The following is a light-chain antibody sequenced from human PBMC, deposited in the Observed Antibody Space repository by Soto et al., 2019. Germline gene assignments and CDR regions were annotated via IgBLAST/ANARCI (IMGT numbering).Light chain of an antibody. CDR2: DVS. CDR1: SSDVGGYNY. CDR3: SSYXSSSTGV. J-gene: IGLJ1*01. Sequence: QSVLTQPASVSGSPGQSITISCTGTSSDVGGYNYVSWYQQHPGKAPKLMIYDVSNRPSGVSNRFSGSKSGNTASLTISGLQAEDETDYYCSSYXSSSTGVFGTGTKVTVL. V-gene: IGLV2-14*01.